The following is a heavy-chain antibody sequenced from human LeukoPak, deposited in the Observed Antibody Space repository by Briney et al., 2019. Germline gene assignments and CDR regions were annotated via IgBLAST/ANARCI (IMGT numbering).Heavy chain of an antibody. J-gene: IGHJ4*02. V-gene: IGHV4-59*08. CDR1: GGSISSYY. Sequence: KPSETLSLTCSVPGGSISSYYWSWIRQPPGKGLEWIGYIYYRGSTNYNPSLKSRVTISVGTSKNQFSLKLSSVTAADTAVYYCARHPQAAMAYFDYWGQGTLVTVSS. CDR2: IYYRGST. CDR3: ARHPQAAMAYFDY.